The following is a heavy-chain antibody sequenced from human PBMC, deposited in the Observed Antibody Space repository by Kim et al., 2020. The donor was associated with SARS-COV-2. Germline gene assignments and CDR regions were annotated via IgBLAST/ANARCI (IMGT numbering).Heavy chain of an antibody. J-gene: IGHJ6*02. D-gene: IGHD3-16*02. Sequence: GGSLRLSCAASGFTFDDYAMHWVRQAPGKGLEWVSLISGDGGSTYYADSVKGRFTISRDNSKNSLYLQMNSLRTEDTALYYCAKEGIYDYVWGRYRLPHYGMDVWGQGTTVTVSS. CDR3: AKEGIYDYVWGRYRLPHYGMDV. CDR2: ISGDGGST. V-gene: IGHV3-43*02. CDR1: GFTFDDYA.